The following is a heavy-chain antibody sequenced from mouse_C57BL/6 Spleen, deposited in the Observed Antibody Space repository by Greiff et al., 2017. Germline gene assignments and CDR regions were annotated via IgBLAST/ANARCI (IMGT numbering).Heavy chain of an antibody. D-gene: IGHD2-4*01. CDR3: ARENYDYDHAY. V-gene: IGHV1-64*01. CDR2: IHPNSGST. Sequence: QVQLKQPGAELVKPGASVKLSCKASGYTFTSYWMHWVKQRPGQGLEWIGMIHPNSGSTNYNEKFKSKATLTVDKSSSTAYMQLSSLTSEDSAVYYCARENYDYDHAYWGQGTLVTVSA. J-gene: IGHJ3*01. CDR1: GYTFTSYW.